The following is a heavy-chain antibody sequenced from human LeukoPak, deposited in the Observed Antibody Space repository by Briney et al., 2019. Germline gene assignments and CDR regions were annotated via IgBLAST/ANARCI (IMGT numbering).Heavy chain of an antibody. J-gene: IGHJ4*02. CDR1: GFTFNHYW. CDR3: VRERAGFDY. V-gene: IGHV3-7*01. Sequence: GGSLRPSCAASGFTFNHYWMSWVRQIPGTGLQWVAKIHPDGTETHYADSVKGRFTFSRDNAKNSMYLQMNSLTADDTAVYYCVRERAGFDYWGQGTLVTVSS. CDR2: IHPDGTET.